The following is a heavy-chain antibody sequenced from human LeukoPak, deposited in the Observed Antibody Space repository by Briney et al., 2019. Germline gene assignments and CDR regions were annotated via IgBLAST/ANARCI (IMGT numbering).Heavy chain of an antibody. J-gene: IGHJ2*01. CDR1: GGSISSYY. Sequence: SETLSLTCTVSGGSISSYYWSWIRQPPGKGLEWIGYIYYSGSTNYNPSLKSRVTISVDTSMNQFSLKMTSVTAADTAVYYCARSPPTIFGHFDLWGRGTLVTVSS. D-gene: IGHD3-9*01. CDR3: ARSPPTIFGHFDL. CDR2: IYYSGST. V-gene: IGHV4-59*08.